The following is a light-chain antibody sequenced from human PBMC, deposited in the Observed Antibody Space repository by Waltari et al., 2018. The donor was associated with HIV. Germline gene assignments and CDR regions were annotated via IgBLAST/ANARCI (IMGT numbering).Light chain of an antibody. J-gene: IGKJ1*01. CDR1: QTVSRGS. CDR3: QQYGSSPRT. CDR2: GAS. V-gene: IGKV3-20*01. Sequence: EIVLTQSPGTLSLSPGEGATVSCRASQTVSRGSLAWYHLKPGQAPRLLIYGASSRSTGSPDRFSGSGSVTDFTLTIGRLEPEYFAVYYWQQYGSSPRTFGQGTKVEIK.